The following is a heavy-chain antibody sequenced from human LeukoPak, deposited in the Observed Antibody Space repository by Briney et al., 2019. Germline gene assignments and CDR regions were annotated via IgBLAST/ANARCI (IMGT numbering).Heavy chain of an antibody. CDR2: IIPILGIA. D-gene: IGHD6-13*01. CDR3: ARGRRIAVAGFTYYYYGMDV. Sequence: SVKVSYKASGGTFSSYAISWVRQAPGQGLEWMGRIIPILGIANYAQKFQGRLTITADKSTSTAYMELSSLRPDDTAVYYCARGRRIAVAGFTYYYYGMDVWGQGTTVTVSS. CDR1: GGTFSSYA. V-gene: IGHV1-69*04. J-gene: IGHJ6*02.